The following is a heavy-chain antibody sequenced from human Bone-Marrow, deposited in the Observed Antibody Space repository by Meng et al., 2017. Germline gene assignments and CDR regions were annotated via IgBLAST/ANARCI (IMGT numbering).Heavy chain of an antibody. D-gene: IGHD3-10*01. CDR2: ISYHGSDK. Sequence: GESLKISCVASELNSSSCGMHWVRQAPGKGLEWVTFISYHGSDKNYADSVKGRFTISRDNAKNSLYLQMNSLRAEDTAVYYCARDEGITMVRGVIHYYYGMDVWGQGTTVTVSS. CDR1: ELNSSSCG. CDR3: ARDEGITMVRGVIHYYYGMDV. V-gene: IGHV3-30*07. J-gene: IGHJ6*02.